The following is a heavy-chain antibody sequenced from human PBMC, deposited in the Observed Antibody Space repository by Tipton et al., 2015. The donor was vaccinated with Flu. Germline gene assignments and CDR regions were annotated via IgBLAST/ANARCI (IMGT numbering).Heavy chain of an antibody. CDR1: GYSFTSYW. J-gene: IGHJ6*02. D-gene: IGHD1-14*01. CDR3: ARGGIDGNPGLGYYGMDV. Sequence: QLVQSGAEVKKPGESLKISCKGSGYSFTSYWIGWVRQMPGKGLEWMGIIYPGDSDTRYSPSFQGQVTISADKSISTAYLQWSSLKASDTAMYYCARGGIDGNPGLGYYGMDVWGQGTTVTVSS. CDR2: IYPGDSDT. V-gene: IGHV5-51*01.